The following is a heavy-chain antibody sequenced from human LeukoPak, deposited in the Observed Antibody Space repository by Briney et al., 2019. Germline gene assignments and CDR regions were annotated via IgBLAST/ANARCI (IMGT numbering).Heavy chain of an antibody. CDR3: AREDGAAVGYFDL. Sequence: PGGSLRLSCAASGFTFSSYWMHWVRQDPGKGLVWVSRMNAAGNSAYTDSVKGRFTISRDNAKNTLLLQMNSLRAEDTAVYYCAREDGAAVGYFDLWGQGTLVTVSS. J-gene: IGHJ4*02. CDR2: MNAAGNSA. CDR1: GFTFSSYW. D-gene: IGHD6-13*01. V-gene: IGHV3-74*01.